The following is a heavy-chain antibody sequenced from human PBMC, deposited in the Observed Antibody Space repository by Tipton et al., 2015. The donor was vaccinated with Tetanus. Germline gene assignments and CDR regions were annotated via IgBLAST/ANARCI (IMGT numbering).Heavy chain of an antibody. CDR3: AKDMGDRGDYWGWFGS. J-gene: IGHJ5*01. CDR1: GFTFNTYA. D-gene: IGHD7-27*01. CDR2: ITGRGDAT. Sequence: SLRLSCEASGFTFNTYAMNWVRQAPGKGLEWVASITGRGDATYYSDSVKGRFTISRDNSKNTLSLQMSSLRVEDTAVYYCAKDMGDRGDYWGWFGSWGQGTLVTVSS. V-gene: IGHV3-23*01.